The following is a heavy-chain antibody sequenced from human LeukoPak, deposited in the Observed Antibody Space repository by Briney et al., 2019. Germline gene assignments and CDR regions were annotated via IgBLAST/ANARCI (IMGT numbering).Heavy chain of an antibody. Sequence: QSGGSLRLSCAASGFTFSSYAMGWVRQAPGQGLEWVLSISGSASTTYHADSVKGRFTISRDSSKNTLYLQMNSLRAEDTVVYYCAKRQLIQLWSPHGYWGQETLVTVSS. D-gene: IGHD5-18*01. J-gene: IGHJ4*02. CDR2: ISGSASTT. CDR3: AKRQLIQLWSPHGY. V-gene: IGHV3-23*01. CDR1: GFTFSSYA.